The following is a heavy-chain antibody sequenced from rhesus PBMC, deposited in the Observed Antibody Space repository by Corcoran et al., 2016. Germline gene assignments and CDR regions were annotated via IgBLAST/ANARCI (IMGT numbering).Heavy chain of an antibody. D-gene: IGHD1-44*02. CDR2: IYWDEDK. Sequence: QVTLKESGPALVKPTQTLTLTCTFSGFSLSTSGMGVGWIRQPSRRTLEWLAHIYWDEDKRYSTSLKSRLTISKDTSKNQVVLTMTNMDPVDTATYYCARSIVGATRRYFDYWGQGVLVTVSS. J-gene: IGHJ4*01. CDR1: GFSLSTSGMG. CDR3: ARSIVGATRRYFDY. V-gene: IGHV2-1*01.